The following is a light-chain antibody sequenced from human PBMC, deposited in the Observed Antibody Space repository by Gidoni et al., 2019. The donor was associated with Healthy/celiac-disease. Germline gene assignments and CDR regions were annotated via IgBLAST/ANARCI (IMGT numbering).Light chain of an antibody. CDR2: AAS. CDR3: PQSYSTPRT. Sequence: DIQMTQSPSSLSASVGDRVTITCRASQSISSYLNWYQQKPGKAPKLLIYAASSLQSGVPSRFSGSGSGTDFTLTISRLQPEDFATYYSPQSYSTPRTFGQGTKVEIK. CDR1: QSISSY. J-gene: IGKJ1*01. V-gene: IGKV1-39*01.